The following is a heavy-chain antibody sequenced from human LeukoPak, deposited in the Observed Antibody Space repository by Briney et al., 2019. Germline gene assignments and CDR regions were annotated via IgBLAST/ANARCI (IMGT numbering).Heavy chain of an antibody. CDR2: INHSGTT. J-gene: IGHJ4*02. D-gene: IGHD3-10*01. CDR1: GGTFSGFF. CDR3: ARLFGEPAAIVDS. V-gene: IGHV4-34*08. Sequence: SETLSLTCAVYGGTFSGFFWSWIRQPPGKRLEWIGEINHSGTTNYNPSLRSRVTISADTSKNQFSLRLSSVTAADAAVYYCARLFGEPAAIVDSWGRGTLVIVSS.